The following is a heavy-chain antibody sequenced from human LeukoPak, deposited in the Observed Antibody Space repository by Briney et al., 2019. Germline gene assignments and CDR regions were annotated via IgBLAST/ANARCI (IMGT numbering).Heavy chain of an antibody. Sequence: HPGGSLRLSCAASGFIFSTHGMHWIRQAPGKGLEWVALISHAGSNEYYAASVKGRFTISRDNSNNEFYLQMNSLRPEDTAVYYCARGGAPAVYFDYWGQGVLVTVSS. D-gene: IGHD1-26*01. CDR1: GFIFSTHG. J-gene: IGHJ4*02. V-gene: IGHV3-30*03. CDR2: ISHAGSNE. CDR3: ARGGAPAVYFDY.